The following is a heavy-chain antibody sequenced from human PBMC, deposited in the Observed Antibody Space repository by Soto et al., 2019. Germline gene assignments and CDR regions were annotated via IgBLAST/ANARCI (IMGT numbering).Heavy chain of an antibody. Sequence: PGGSLRLSCAASGFTVSIYGMPWVRQAPGKGLEWVAIISYDGSAKYYAGSVRGRFTISRDNSKNTLYVQMNSLRAEDTAVYYCSKTTIPGTPWGLSFENWGQGTLVTVS. CDR1: GFTVSIYG. D-gene: IGHD3-16*01. J-gene: IGHJ4*02. CDR2: ISYDGSAK. CDR3: SKTTIPGTPWGLSFEN. V-gene: IGHV3-30*18.